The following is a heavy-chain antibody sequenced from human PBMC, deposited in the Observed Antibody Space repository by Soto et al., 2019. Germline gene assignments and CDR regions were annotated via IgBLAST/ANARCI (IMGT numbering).Heavy chain of an antibody. CDR3: TTGGSGYFLWYFDL. J-gene: IGHJ2*01. CDR2: IKSKTDGGTT. Sequence: EVQLVESGGGLVKPGGSLRLSCAASGFTFSNAWMSWVRQAPGKGLEWVGRIKSKTDGGTTDYAAPVKGRFTISRDDSKNQLYLQMNSLKTEDTAVYYCTTGGSGYFLWYFDLWGRGTLVTVSS. CDR1: GFTFSNAW. V-gene: IGHV3-15*01. D-gene: IGHD3-22*01.